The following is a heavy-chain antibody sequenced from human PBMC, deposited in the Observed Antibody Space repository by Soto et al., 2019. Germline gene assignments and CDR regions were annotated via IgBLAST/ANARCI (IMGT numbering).Heavy chain of an antibody. J-gene: IGHJ6*02. CDR2: IYYRGNT. CDR1: GGSISSDDYY. D-gene: IGHD3-16*01. CDR3: ARGWDYYGVDV. Sequence: LSLTCTVSGGSISSDDYYWNWIRQRPGKGLEWIGNIYYRGNTNYNPSLKSRIIMSMDMSENQFSLKLTSVTAADTAVYYCARGWDYYGVDVWGQGTTVTVSS. V-gene: IGHV4-31*03.